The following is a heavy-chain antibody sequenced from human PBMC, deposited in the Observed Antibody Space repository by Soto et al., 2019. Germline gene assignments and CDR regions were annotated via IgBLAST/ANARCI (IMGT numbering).Heavy chain of an antibody. CDR2: IYTDGTT. V-gene: IGHV4-4*07. J-gene: IGHJ6*02. CDR3: AKGGFGDGDYMHHVMDV. Sequence: QVQLQESGPGLVEPSGTLSLICTVSGDSMIDYYWSWIRQPAGKGLEWIGRIYTDGTTKYNPSLKSRVTMSVDTSKNQFSLNVNSVTAADTAVYYCAKGGFGDGDYMHHVMDVWGQGATVIVS. CDR1: GDSMIDYY. D-gene: IGHD4-17*01.